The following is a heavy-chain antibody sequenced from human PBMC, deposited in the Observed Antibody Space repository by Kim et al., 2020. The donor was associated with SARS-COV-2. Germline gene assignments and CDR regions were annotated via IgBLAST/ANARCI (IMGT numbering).Heavy chain of an antibody. CDR3: ARKGVGATPYFDY. Sequence: YNPSLKSRVTISVDTSKNQFSLKLSSVTAADTAVYYCARKGVGATPYFDYWGQGTLVTVSS. J-gene: IGHJ4*02. D-gene: IGHD1-26*01. V-gene: IGHV4-4*09.